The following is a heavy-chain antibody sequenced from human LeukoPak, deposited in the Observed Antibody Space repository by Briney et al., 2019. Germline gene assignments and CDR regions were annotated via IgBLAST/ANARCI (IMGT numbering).Heavy chain of an antibody. V-gene: IGHV3-9*01. J-gene: IGHJ4*02. CDR2: ISWNSGSI. Sequence: GGSLRLSCAASGFTFSSYSMNWLRQAPGKGLEWVSGISWNSGSIGYADSVKGRFTISRDNAKNSLYLQMNSLRAEDTALYYCAKGPYDFWSGYKPYYFDYWGQGTLVTVSS. CDR1: GFTFSSYS. D-gene: IGHD3-3*01. CDR3: AKGPYDFWSGYKPYYFDY.